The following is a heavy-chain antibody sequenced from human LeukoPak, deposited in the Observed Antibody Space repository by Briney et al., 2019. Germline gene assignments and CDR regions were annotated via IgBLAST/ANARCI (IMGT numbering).Heavy chain of an antibody. V-gene: IGHV1-69*13. CDR1: GGTFSSYA. CDR2: IIPIFGTA. D-gene: IGHD5-24*01. CDR3: ARDREMATIW. Sequence: ASVKVSCKASGGTFSSYAISWVRQAPGQGLEWMGGIIPIFGTANYAQKFQGRVTITADESTSTAYMELSSLRSEDTAVYYCARDREMATIWWGQGTLVTVSS. J-gene: IGHJ4*02.